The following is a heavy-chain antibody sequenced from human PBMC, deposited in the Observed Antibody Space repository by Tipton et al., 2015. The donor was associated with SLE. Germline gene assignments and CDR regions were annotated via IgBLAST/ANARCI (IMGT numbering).Heavy chain of an antibody. V-gene: IGHV4-30-2*02. CDR1: GGSISSGGYS. J-gene: IGHJ3*02. D-gene: IGHD1-26*01. CDR3: ARLSGVRYAFDI. Sequence: TLSLTCAVSGGSISSGGYSWSWIRQPPGKGLEWIGYIYHSGSTYYNPSLKSRVTISVDTSKNQFSLKLSSVTAADTAVYYCARLSGVRYAFDIWGQGTMVTVSS. CDR2: IYHSGST.